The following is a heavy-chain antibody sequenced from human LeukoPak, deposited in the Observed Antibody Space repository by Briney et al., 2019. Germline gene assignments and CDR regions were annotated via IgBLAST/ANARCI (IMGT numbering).Heavy chain of an antibody. D-gene: IGHD6-19*01. Sequence: GGSLRLSCAASGFTFSDYYMSWVRQAPGEGLEWVSAISGSGGSTYYADSVKGRFTISRDNSKNTLYLQMNSLRAEDTAVYYCAKEGIAVAVGGYFDYWGQGTLVTVSS. CDR1: GFTFSDYY. CDR3: AKEGIAVAVGGYFDY. J-gene: IGHJ4*02. CDR2: ISGSGGST. V-gene: IGHV3-23*01.